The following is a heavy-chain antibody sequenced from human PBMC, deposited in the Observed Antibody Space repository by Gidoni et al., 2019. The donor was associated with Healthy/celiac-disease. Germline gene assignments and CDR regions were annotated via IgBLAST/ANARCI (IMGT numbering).Heavy chain of an antibody. D-gene: IGHD3-3*01. CDR1: GGSFSGYY. Sequence: QVQLQQWGAGLLKPSETLSLTCAVYGGSFSGYYWSWIRQPPGKGLEWIGEINHSGSTNDNPSLKSRVTISVDTSKNQFSLKLSAVTAAATAVYYCARSWSGYYSRRVWFDPWGQGTLVTVSS. V-gene: IGHV4-34*01. J-gene: IGHJ5*02. CDR3: ARSWSGYYSRRVWFDP. CDR2: INHSGST.